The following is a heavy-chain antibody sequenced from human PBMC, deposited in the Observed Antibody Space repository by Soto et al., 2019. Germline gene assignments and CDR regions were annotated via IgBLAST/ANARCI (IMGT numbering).Heavy chain of an antibody. CDR3: ARVYGSGSYPSFYYGMDV. V-gene: IGHV4-59*01. J-gene: IGHJ6*02. Sequence: PSETLSLTCTVSGGSISSYYWSWIRQPPGKGLEWIGYIYYSGSTNYNPSLKSRVTIPVDTSKNQFSLKLSSVTAADTAVYYCARVYGSGSYPSFYYGMDVWGQGTTVTVSS. CDR1: GGSISSYY. CDR2: IYYSGST. D-gene: IGHD3-10*01.